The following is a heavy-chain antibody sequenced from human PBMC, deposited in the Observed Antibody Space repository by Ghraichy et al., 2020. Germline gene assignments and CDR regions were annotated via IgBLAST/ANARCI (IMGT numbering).Heavy chain of an antibody. V-gene: IGHV3-48*02. CDR3: ARGVYGSGSPVGAFDI. CDR2: ISSSSSTI. Sequence: GGSLRLSCAASGFTFSSYSMNWVRQAPGKGLEWVSYISSSSSTIYYADSVKGRFTISRDNAKNSLYLQMNSLRDEDTAVYYCARGVYGSGSPVGAFDIWGQGTMVTVS. CDR1: GFTFSSYS. J-gene: IGHJ3*02. D-gene: IGHD3-10*01.